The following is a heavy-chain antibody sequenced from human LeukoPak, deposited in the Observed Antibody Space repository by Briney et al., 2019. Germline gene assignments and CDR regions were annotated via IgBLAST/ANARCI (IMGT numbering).Heavy chain of an antibody. J-gene: IGHJ3*02. CDR3: ARAFGSGSYYYAFDI. CDR2: IKQDGSEK. Sequence: GGSLRLSCAASGFIFSNYWMSWVRQAPGKGLEWVANIKQDGSEKYYVDSVKGRFTISRDNAKNSLYLQMNSLRVEDTAVYYCARAFGSGSYYYAFDIWGHGTMVTVSS. CDR1: GFIFSNYW. V-gene: IGHV3-7*01. D-gene: IGHD1-26*01.